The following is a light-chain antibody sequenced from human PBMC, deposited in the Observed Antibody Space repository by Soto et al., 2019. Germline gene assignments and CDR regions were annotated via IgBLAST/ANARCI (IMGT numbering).Light chain of an antibody. J-gene: IGKJ1*01. CDR3: QQYSSYWT. Sequence: DIQMTQSPSTLSASVGDRVTITCRASQSISSWLAWYQQKPGKAPKLLIYDVSNLESGVPSRFSGSGSGTDYTLTISSLQPDDFATYYCQQYSSYWTFGQGTKVDIK. CDR1: QSISSW. V-gene: IGKV1-5*01. CDR2: DVS.